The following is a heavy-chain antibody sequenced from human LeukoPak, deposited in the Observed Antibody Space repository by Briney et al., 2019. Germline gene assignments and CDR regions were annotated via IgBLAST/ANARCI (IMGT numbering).Heavy chain of an antibody. V-gene: IGHV3-9*01. CDR1: GFTFGDYA. D-gene: IGHD6-19*01. Sequence: GGSLRLSCAASGFTFGDYAMTWVRQSPGKGLEWVANINWDSGSIGYSDSAKGRFDISRDNAEKSLYLQMNSLKTEDTALYYCAKGVTKQWLVDDAFDLWGQGTMVTVSS. CDR3: AKGVTKQWLVDDAFDL. J-gene: IGHJ3*01. CDR2: INWDSGSI.